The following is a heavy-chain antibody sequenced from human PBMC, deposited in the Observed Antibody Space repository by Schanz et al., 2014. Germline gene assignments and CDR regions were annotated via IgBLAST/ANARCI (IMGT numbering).Heavy chain of an antibody. V-gene: IGHV3-23*04. CDR1: GFTFSTSA. J-gene: IGHJ4*02. CDR2: LGGSTGGI. CDR3: AKALGGAGLTLYFDH. D-gene: IGHD3-10*01. Sequence: EVQLVESGGGLVEPGGSLRLSCEASGFTFSTSAMSWVRQAPGKGLEWVSSLGGSTGGIYYADSVRGRFTISRDNFKNRKYLQMNSLRLEDTDIYYCAKALGGAGLTLYFDHWGQGSLVTVSS.